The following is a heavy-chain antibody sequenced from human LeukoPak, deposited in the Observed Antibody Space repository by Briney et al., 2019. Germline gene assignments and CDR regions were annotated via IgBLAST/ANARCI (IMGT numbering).Heavy chain of an antibody. CDR1: GYTFTGYY. CDR2: INPNSGGT. V-gene: IGHV1-2*02. J-gene: IGHJ4*02. D-gene: IGHD3-22*01. Sequence: GASVKVSCKASGYTFTGYYMHWVRQAPGQGLEWMGWINPNSGGTNYAQKFQGRVTMTRDTSISTAYMELSRLRSDDTAVYYCARSYYYDSSGYYYYFDYWGQGTLVTVS. CDR3: ARSYYYDSSGYYYYFDY.